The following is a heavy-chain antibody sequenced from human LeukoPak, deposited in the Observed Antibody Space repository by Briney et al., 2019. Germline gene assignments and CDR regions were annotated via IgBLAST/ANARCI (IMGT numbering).Heavy chain of an antibody. J-gene: IGHJ4*02. CDR1: GGSIRSYDYY. Sequence: SQTLSLTCTVAGGSIRSYDYYWSWLRQHPGKGLEWIGYIHSSGSAYYNPSLKSRLTISVDTSKNQFSLELRFVTAADTAVYFCATKGNGIYYFDYWGQGTPVTVSS. CDR3: ATKGNGIYYFDY. D-gene: IGHD2/OR15-2a*01. V-gene: IGHV4-31*03. CDR2: IHSSGSA.